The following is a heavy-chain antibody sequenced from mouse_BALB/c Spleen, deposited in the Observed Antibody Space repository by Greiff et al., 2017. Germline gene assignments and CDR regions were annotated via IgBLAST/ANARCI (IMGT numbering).Heavy chain of an antibody. Sequence: EVKVEESGGGLVQPGGSLKLSCAASGFTFSSYGMSWVRQTPDKRLELVATINSNGGSTYYPDSVKGRFTISRDNAKNTLYLQMSSLKSEDTAMYYCARDYYDYAWFAYWGQGTLVTVSA. CDR3: ARDYYDYAWFAY. CDR1: GFTFSSYG. CDR2: INSNGGST. V-gene: IGHV5-6-3*01. D-gene: IGHD2-4*01. J-gene: IGHJ3*01.